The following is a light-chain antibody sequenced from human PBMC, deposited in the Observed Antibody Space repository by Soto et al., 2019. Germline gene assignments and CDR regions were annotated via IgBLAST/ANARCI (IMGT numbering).Light chain of an antibody. Sequence: DIVMTQSPDSLSVSLVERATINWKSSQRVIQTSNNKSYLAWYQQKPGQPPELLLYWASARESGVPDRFSGSGSGTDFTLTISSLQAEDVAVYYCQQYYTTPRTFGQGTKVDI. V-gene: IGKV4-1*01. CDR3: QQYYTTPRT. CDR2: WAS. J-gene: IGKJ2*01. CDR1: QRVIQTSNNKSY.